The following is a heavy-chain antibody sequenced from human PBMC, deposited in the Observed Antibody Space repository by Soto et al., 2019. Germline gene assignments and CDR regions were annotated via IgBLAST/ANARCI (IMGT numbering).Heavy chain of an antibody. J-gene: IGHJ4*02. V-gene: IGHV3-74*01. CDR3: ARVGQGRYYFDY. CDR1: GFAFSSYW. CDR2: INGDGSTT. Sequence: EVHLVESGGGSVQPGGSLQLSCAGSGFAFSSYWIHWVRQVPGKGLVWVSRINGDGSTTSYADSVRGRFTISRDNAKDTLYLQMNSLGAEDTALYYCARVGQGRYYFDYWGQGTLVTVSS.